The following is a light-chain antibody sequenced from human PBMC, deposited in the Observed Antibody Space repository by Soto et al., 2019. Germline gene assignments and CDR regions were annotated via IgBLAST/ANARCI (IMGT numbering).Light chain of an antibody. CDR1: TSNIGSNT. CDR3: AAGDDSLKVPV. Sequence: QSVLTQPPSASGTPGQRVTISCSGGTSNIGSNTVTWYQQLPETAPKLLIHSNNERPSGVPDRFSGAKSGTSASLDISGPQSEDEDDCKCAAGDDSLKVPVFGGGTQLTVL. CDR2: SNN. V-gene: IGLV1-44*01. J-gene: IGLJ7*01.